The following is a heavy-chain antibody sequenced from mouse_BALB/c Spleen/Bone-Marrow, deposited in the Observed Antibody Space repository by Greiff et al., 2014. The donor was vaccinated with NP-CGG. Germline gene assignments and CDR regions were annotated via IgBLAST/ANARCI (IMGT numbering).Heavy chain of an antibody. CDR1: GFNIKDTY. D-gene: IGHD2-14*01. V-gene: IGHV14-3*02. J-gene: IGHJ1*01. Sequence: VQLQQPGAELVKPGASVKLSWTASGFNIKDTYMLWVKQRPEQGLEWIGRIDPANGNTKYDPKFQGKATITADTSSNTAYLQLSSLTSEDTAVYYCASYRYAWYFDVWGAGTTVTVSS. CDR3: ASYRYAWYFDV. CDR2: IDPANGNT.